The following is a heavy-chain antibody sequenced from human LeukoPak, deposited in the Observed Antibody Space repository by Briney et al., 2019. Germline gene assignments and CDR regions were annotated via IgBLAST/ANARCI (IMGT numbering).Heavy chain of an antibody. CDR1: GGSFSGYY. V-gene: IGHV4-34*01. Sequence: SETLSLTCAVYGGSFSGYYWSWIRQPPGKGLEWIGEINHSGSTNYNPSLKSRVTISVGTSKNQFSLKLSSVTAADTAVYYCAREGSSSPLHYWGRGTLVTVSS. CDR2: INHSGST. J-gene: IGHJ4*02. CDR3: AREGSSSPLHY. D-gene: IGHD6-6*01.